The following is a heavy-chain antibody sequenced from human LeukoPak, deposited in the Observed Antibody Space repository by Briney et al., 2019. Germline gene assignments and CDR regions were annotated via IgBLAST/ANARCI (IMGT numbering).Heavy chain of an antibody. J-gene: IGHJ4*02. CDR2: ISSSSSTI. V-gene: IGHV3-48*01. CDR1: GFTFSSYS. D-gene: IGHD3-3*01. CDR3: ARDQAPGITIFGVVNYYFDY. Sequence: GGSLRLSRAASGFTFSSYSMNWVRQAPGKGLEWVSYISSSSSTIYYADSVKGRFTISRDNAKNSLYLQMNSLRAEDTAVYYCARDQAPGITIFGVVNYYFDYWGQGTLVTVSS.